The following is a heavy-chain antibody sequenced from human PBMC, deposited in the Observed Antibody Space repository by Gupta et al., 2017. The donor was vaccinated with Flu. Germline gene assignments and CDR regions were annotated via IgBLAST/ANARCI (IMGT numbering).Heavy chain of an antibody. V-gene: IGHV3-23*01. D-gene: IGHD6-13*01. J-gene: IGHJ3*01. CDR3: AKDRRQQLAPDILDV. Sequence: EVQLLESGGGLVQPGGSLRLCCVASGFTFSNFAMSWVSQAPGKGLEWVSSISGRGASIYHADSVKGRFTISRDNSNNTVYLQLGSLRVDDTAVYYCAKDRRQQLAPDILDVWGQGTRVTVSS. CDR1: GFTFSNFA. CDR2: ISGRGASI.